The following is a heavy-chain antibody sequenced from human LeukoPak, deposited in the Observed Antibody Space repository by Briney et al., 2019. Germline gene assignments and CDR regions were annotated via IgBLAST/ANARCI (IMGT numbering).Heavy chain of an antibody. CDR1: GFTFNRYN. CDR3: AKDIGLYGGNLRGFIDAFDI. J-gene: IGHJ3*02. Sequence: GGSLRLSCAASGFTFNRYNMNWVRRAPGKGLEWVSSISTSSSYIYYADSVRGRFTISRDNSKNTLYLQMNSLRAEDTAVYYCAKDIGLYGGNLRGFIDAFDIWGQGTMVTVSS. V-gene: IGHV3-21*01. CDR2: ISTSSSYI. D-gene: IGHD4-23*01.